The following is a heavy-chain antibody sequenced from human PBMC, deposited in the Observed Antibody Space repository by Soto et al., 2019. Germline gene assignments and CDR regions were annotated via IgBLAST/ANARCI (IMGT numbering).Heavy chain of an antibody. D-gene: IGHD1-26*01. CDR2: ISGSGFKK. V-gene: IGHV3-23*01. CDR1: GFIFENFG. J-gene: IGHJ5*02. CDR3: AKNQGVELVPLATVDWFDP. Sequence: GGSLRFSCAASGFIFENFGMSWVRQAPGKGLEWISSISGSGFKKYYADSVKGRFTTSRDNSKSTVYLELNNLSAEDAAVYHCAKNQGVELVPLATVDWFDPWGQGSVVTVSS.